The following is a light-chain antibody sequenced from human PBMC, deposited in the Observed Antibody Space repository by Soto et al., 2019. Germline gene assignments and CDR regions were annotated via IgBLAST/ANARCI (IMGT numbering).Light chain of an antibody. CDR2: DAS. V-gene: IGKV3-15*01. CDR3: HLYNNWPPVT. Sequence: EVVMTQSPGTLSVSPGERATLSCRASQNVRSNLAWYQQKVGQVPRLLIRDASTSATGVPDRFSGSGSGTEFTLTCSSLQSEDSAVYYCHLYNNWPPVTLGGGTKVEIK. J-gene: IGKJ4*01. CDR1: QNVRSN.